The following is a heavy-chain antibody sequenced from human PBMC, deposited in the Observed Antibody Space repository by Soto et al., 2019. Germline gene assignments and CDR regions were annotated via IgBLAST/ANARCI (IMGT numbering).Heavy chain of an antibody. CDR3: AEEKTACGKDG. Sequence: QVQLVQSGAEVKKPGASVKVSCKASGYTFTSYDINWVRQATGQGLEWMGWMNPNSGNTGYAQKFQGRVTQDRNHPLSTAYMEPSSPRSGDPGVFFCAEEKTACGKDGWGQGTTVTVSS. CDR2: MNPNSGNT. J-gene: IGHJ6*02. V-gene: IGHV1-8*01. CDR1: GYTFTSYD.